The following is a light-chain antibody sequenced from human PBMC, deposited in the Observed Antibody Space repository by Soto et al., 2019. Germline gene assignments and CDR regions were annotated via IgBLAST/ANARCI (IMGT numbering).Light chain of an antibody. CDR3: CSYAGSSTPNWV. Sequence: QSALTQPASVSGSPGQSITISCTGTSSDVGSYNLVSWYQQRPGKAPKLMIYEGSKRPSGVSNRFSGSKSGNTASLTISGLQAEDEADYYCCSYAGSSTPNWVFGGGTKLTVL. CDR2: EGS. V-gene: IGLV2-23*01. J-gene: IGLJ3*02. CDR1: SSDVGSYNL.